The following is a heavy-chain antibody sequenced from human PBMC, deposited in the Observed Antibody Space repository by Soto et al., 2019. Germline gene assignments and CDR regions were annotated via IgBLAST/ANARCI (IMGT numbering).Heavy chain of an antibody. CDR1: GFTFSSYS. J-gene: IGHJ4*02. V-gene: IGHV3-21*01. CDR3: AREKADLYYDSSGY. CDR2: ISSSSSYI. Sequence: EVQLVESGGGLVKPGGSLRLSCAASGFTFSSYSMNWVRQAPGKGLEWVSSISSSSSYIYYADSVKGRFTISRDNAKNSLYLQMNSLRAEDTAVYYCAREKADLYYDSSGYWGQGTLVTVSS. D-gene: IGHD3-22*01.